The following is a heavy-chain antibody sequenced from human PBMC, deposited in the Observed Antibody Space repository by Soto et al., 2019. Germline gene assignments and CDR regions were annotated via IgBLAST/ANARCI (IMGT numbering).Heavy chain of an antibody. J-gene: IGHJ4*02. CDR2: IYWDEDK. D-gene: IGHD6-25*01. CDR3: AHHQGLFDY. V-gene: IGHV2-5*05. CDR1: GFSLSASGVG. Sequence: QITLKESGPTLVKPTQTLTLTCTFSGFSLSASGVGVGWIRQPPGKALEWLALIYWDEDKRPGPSLQSRLTITKDTSKNQVVLMMTNMDPVDTATYYCAHHQGLFDYWGQGTLVTVSS.